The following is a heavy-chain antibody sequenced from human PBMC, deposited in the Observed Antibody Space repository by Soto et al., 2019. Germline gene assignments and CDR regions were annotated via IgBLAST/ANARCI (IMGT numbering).Heavy chain of an antibody. Sequence: PSETLSLTCTVSGGSISSYYWSWIRQPPGKGLEWIGYIYYSGSTNYNPSLKSRVTISVDTSKNQFSLKLSSVTAADTAVYYCARQPRITMVRGVISTWFHPWGQGTLVTVSS. J-gene: IGHJ5*02. V-gene: IGHV4-59*08. D-gene: IGHD3-10*01. CDR1: GGSISSYY. CDR2: IYYSGST. CDR3: ARQPRITMVRGVISTWFHP.